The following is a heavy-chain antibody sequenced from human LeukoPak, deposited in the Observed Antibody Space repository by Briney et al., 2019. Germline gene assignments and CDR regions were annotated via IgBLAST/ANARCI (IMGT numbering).Heavy chain of an antibody. J-gene: IGHJ4*02. CDR2: VSTSSSYI. CDR3: ARELGYSSSSGAY. Sequence: GGSLRLSCAASGFTFSSYNMNWVRQAPGKGLEWVSSVSTSSSYIYYADSVKGRFTISRDNAKNSLYLQMNSLRAEDTAVYYCARELGYSSSSGAYWGQGTLVTVSS. V-gene: IGHV3-21*01. D-gene: IGHD6-6*01. CDR1: GFTFSSYN.